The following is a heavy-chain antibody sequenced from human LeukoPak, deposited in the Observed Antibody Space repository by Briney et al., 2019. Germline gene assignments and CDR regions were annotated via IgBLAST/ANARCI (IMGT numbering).Heavy chain of an antibody. V-gene: IGHV3-49*04. CDR3: SRNGLVDFDY. CDR2: IRRRAYGGAA. Sequence: QSGGSLRLSCTTYGFAFDDFAMSWVRRPAGKGLEWVGFIRRRAYGGAAEYAASVKGRFIISRDDSKGMAYSQMNSLKTEDTAVYYCSRNGLVDFDYWGQGSRVIVSP. CDR1: GFAFDDFA. J-gene: IGHJ4*02.